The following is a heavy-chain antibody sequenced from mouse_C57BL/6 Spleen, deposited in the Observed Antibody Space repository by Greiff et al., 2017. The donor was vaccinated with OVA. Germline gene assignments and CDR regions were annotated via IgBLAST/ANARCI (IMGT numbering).Heavy chain of an antibody. Sequence: VKLMESGAELARPGASVKLSCKASGYTFTSYGISWVKQRTGQGLEWIGEIYPRSGNTYYNEQFKGKATLTADKSSSTAYMVLRSLTSDDSAVYFCARSLTTVVSTDYYYAMDYWGQGTSVTVSS. CDR1: GYTFTSYG. J-gene: IGHJ4*01. V-gene: IGHV1-81*01. CDR3: ARSLTTVVSTDYYYAMDY. D-gene: IGHD1-1*01. CDR2: IYPRSGNT.